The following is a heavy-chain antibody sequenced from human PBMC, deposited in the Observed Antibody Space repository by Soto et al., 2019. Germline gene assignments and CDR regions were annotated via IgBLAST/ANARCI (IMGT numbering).Heavy chain of an antibody. CDR2: TYYRTRWYC. J-gene: IGHJ6*03. CDR3: AGTTSHYWYYMDV. CDR1: GDSVSSNSAA. V-gene: IGHV6-1*01. D-gene: IGHD1-7*01. Sequence: QVQLQESGPGLVKPSQTLSLTCVISGDSVSSNSAAWNWIRQSPSRGLEWLGRTYYRTRWYCDYAVSVRSRITVNPDTSKNQFSLQLTSVTPEDTAVYYCAGTTSHYWYYMDVWGKGTTVTVSS.